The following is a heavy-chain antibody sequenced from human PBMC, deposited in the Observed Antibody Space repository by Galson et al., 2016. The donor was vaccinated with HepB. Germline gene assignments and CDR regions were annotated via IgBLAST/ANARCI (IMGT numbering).Heavy chain of an antibody. CDR3: AKELWDSLSPGPFDV. Sequence: SLRLSCASSGFTFSSYTMSWVRQAPGKGLEWVSVISGSGKSKFAVDAVRGRFTVSRDNSKNIVYLQMDRLRGEDTAVYYCAKELWDSLSPGPFDVWGQGTTVIVSS. CDR1: GFTFSSYT. CDR2: ISGSGKSK. D-gene: IGHD1-26*01. J-gene: IGHJ3*01. V-gene: IGHV3-23*01.